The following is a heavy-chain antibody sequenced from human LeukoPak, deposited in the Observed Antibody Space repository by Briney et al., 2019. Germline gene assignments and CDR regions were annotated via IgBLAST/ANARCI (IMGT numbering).Heavy chain of an antibody. J-gene: IGHJ3*02. D-gene: IGHD5-18*01. CDR1: GYSISSGYY. CDR3: ARNRDTANDAFDI. Sequence: SETLSLTCAVSGYSISSGYYWGWIRRPPGKGLEWIGSIYHSGSTYYNPSLKSRVTISVDTSKNQFSLKLSSVTAADTAVYYCARNRDTANDAFDIWGQGTMVTVSS. V-gene: IGHV4-38-2*01. CDR2: IYHSGST.